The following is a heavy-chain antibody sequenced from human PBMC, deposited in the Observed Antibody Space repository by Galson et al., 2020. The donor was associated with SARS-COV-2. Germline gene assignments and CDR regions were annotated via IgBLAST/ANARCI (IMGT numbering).Heavy chain of an antibody. J-gene: IGHJ4*02. CDR2: ISYDGSNK. CDR3: ARVQERFLEWLPPLGY. V-gene: IGHV3-30-3*01. D-gene: IGHD3-3*01. Sequence: GGSLRLSCAASGFTFSSYAMHWVRQAPGKGLEWVAVISYDGSNKYYADSVKGRFTISRDNSKNTLYLQMNSLRAEDTAVYYCARVQERFLEWLPPLGYWGQGTLVTISS. CDR1: GFTFSSYA.